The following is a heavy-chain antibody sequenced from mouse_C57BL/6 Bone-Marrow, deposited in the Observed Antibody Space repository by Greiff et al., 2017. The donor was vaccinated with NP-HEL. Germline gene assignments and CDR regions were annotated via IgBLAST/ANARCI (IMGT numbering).Heavy chain of an antibody. CDR2: IDPENGDT. Sequence: EVKLQQSGAELVRPGASVKLSCTASGFNIKDDYMHWVKQRPEQGLEWIGWIDPENGDTEYASKFQGKATITADTASNTAYLQLSSLTSEDTAVYYGTATVVRDYWGQGTTLTVSS. J-gene: IGHJ2*01. D-gene: IGHD1-1*01. CDR1: GFNIKDDY. CDR3: TATVVRDY. V-gene: IGHV14-4*01.